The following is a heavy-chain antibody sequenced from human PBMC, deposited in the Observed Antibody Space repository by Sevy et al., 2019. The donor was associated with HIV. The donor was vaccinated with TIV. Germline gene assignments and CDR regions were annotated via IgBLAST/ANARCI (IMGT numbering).Heavy chain of an antibody. D-gene: IGHD4-17*01. CDR1: GGSISSGSYS. CDR2: IFHSGNT. J-gene: IGHJ3*01. CDR3: ARDGGTVTTLGAFDL. V-gene: IGHV4-30-2*01. Sequence: TLSLTCTVSGGSISSGSYSWNWIRQPPEKGLEWIGHIFHSGNTYYNPSLKSRITISVDRSRNQFSLMLTSVTAADTAMYYCARDGGTVTTLGAFDLWGQGTMVTVSS.